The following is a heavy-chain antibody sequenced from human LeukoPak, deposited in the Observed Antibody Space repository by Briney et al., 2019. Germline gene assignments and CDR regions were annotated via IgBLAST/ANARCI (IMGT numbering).Heavy chain of an antibody. CDR1: GFTFSDSW. CDR3: AKPFSSGYYYGAFDY. CDR2: LGFDGGAT. J-gene: IGHJ4*02. D-gene: IGHD3-22*01. V-gene: IGHV3-74*01. Sequence: PGGSLRLSCAASGFTFSDSWMHWVRQAPGRGLEWVSRLGFDGGATAYADSVKGRFTISRDNSKNTLYLQMNSLRAEDTAVYYCAKPFSSGYYYGAFDYWGQGTLVTVSS.